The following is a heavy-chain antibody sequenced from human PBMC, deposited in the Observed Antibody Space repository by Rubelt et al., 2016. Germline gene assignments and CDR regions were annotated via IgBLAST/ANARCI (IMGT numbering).Heavy chain of an antibody. Sequence: VQLVESGGGVVQPGRSLRLSCAASGFTFSSYSMNWVRQAPGKGLEWVSYISSSSSTIYYADSVKGRFTISRDNSKNPLDLQMNSLRAEDTAVYYCAKLVTRDDSSGYYPFDYWGQGTLVTVSS. CDR3: AKLVTRDDSSGYYPFDY. V-gene: IGHV3-48*01. J-gene: IGHJ4*02. D-gene: IGHD3-22*01. CDR1: GFTFSSYS. CDR2: ISSSSSTI.